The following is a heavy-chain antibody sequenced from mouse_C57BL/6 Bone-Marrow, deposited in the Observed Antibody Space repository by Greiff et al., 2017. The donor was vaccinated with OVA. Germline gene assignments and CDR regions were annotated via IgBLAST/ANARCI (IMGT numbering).Heavy chain of an antibody. V-gene: IGHV1-82*01. D-gene: IGHD1-1*01. CDR3: AREGTTVHWYFDV. CDR2: IYPGDGDT. CDR1: GYAFSSSW. J-gene: IGHJ1*03. Sequence: VMLVESGPELVKPGASVKISCKASGYAFSSSWMNWVKQRPGKGLEWIGRIYPGDGDTNYNGKFKGKATLTADKSSSTAYMQLSSLTSEDSAVYFCAREGTTVHWYFDVWGTGTTVTVSS.